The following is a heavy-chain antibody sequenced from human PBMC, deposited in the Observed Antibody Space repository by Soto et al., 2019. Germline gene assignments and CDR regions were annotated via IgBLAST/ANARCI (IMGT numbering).Heavy chain of an antibody. CDR1: GGTFSSYT. CDR2: IIPILGIA. V-gene: IGHV1-69*02. D-gene: IGHD1-26*01. CDR3: ARGPRRELGYYYGMDV. J-gene: IGHJ6*02. Sequence: SVKVSCKASGGTFSSYTISWVRQAPGQGLEWMGRIIPILGIANYAQKFQGRVTITADKSTSTAYMELSSLRSDDTAVYYCARGPRRELGYYYGMDVWGQGTTVTVS.